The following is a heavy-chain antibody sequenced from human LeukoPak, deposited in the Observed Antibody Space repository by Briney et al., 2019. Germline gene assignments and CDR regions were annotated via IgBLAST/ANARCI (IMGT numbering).Heavy chain of an antibody. CDR1: DGSITSHY. Sequence: SETLSLTCTVSDGSITSHYWRWIRQPPGKGMEWIGHFAYSGTTSYNASLKSRGTISVHTSKNQFSLRLTSVTAADTAVYYCARPHSSGWYGVYDIWGQGTTVTVSS. J-gene: IGHJ3*02. CDR3: ARPHSSGWYGVYDI. V-gene: IGHV4-59*08. CDR2: FAYSGTT. D-gene: IGHD6-19*01.